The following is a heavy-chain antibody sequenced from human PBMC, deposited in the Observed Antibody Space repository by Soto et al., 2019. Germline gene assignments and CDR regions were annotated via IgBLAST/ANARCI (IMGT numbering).Heavy chain of an antibody. CDR3: ARDGYSSGWYDY. J-gene: IGHJ4*02. CDR1: GGSVISGSYY. CDR2: IYYSGST. V-gene: IGHV4-61*01. D-gene: IGHD6-19*01. Sequence: PSETLSLTCTFSGGSVISGSYYWSWIRQPPGKGLEWIGYIYYSGSTNYNPSLKSRVTISVDTSKNQFSLKLSSVTAADTAVYYCARDGYSSGWYDYWGQGTLVTVSS.